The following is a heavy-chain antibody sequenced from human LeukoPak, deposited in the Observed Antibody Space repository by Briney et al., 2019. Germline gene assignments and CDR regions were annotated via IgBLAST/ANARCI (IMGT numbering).Heavy chain of an antibody. V-gene: IGHV3-23*01. Sequence: GGSLRLSCAASGVTLRNYGLSWVRHTPGKGLEWVSAIRGSGDTTFYADSVQGRFTISRDNSKNTLYLQMNSLRAEDTAVYYCANRLYGGNSGDAFDIWGQGTMVTVSS. CDR3: ANRLYGGNSGDAFDI. J-gene: IGHJ3*02. D-gene: IGHD4-23*01. CDR2: IRGSGDTT. CDR1: GVTLRNYG.